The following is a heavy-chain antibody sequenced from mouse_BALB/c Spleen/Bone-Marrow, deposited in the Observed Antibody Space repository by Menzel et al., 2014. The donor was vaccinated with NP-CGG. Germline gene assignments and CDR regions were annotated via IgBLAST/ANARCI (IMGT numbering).Heavy chain of an antibody. CDR3: EGENITRAYFDY. V-gene: IGHV1-4*02. D-gene: IGHD1-2*01. CDR2: IVPRSGYT. Sequence: QVQLKQSASELARPGASVRLSCRASGYTFTGYTMQWVQQRPGQGLEWIGYIVPRSGYTDYNQKFKDKTTLTADKSSNTAYMQQSRLTTEDSAVFYCEGENITRAYFDYWCQGTSLTISP. CDR1: GYTFTGYT. J-gene: IGHJ2*02.